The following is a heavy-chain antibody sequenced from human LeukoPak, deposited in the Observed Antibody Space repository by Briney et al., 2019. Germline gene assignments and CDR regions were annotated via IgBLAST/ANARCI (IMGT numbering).Heavy chain of an antibody. J-gene: IGHJ3*02. CDR2: ISGSGSTV. CDR3: ARDPYGGKHDAFDI. V-gene: IGHV3-48*03. CDR1: GFTFSSYE. D-gene: IGHD4/OR15-4a*01. Sequence: GGSLRLSCAASGFTFSSYEMNWVRQAPGKGLEWVSYISGSGSTVYYADSVKGRFTISRDNAKNSLYLQMNSLRAEDTAVYYCARDPYGGKHDAFDIWGQGTMVTVSP.